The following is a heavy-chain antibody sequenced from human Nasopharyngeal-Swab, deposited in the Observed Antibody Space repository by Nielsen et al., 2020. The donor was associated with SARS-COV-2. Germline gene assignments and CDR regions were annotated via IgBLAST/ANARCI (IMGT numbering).Heavy chain of an antibody. Sequence: LSLTCAASGFTFSPYTMTWVRQAPGKGLEWLSYITGTSDSIRYADSVKGRFTISRDNAENSLFLQMNGLTAEDTAVYYCARERGGGYGDYWGQGTLVTVSS. CDR2: ITGTSDSI. V-gene: IGHV3-48*04. CDR1: GFTFSPYT. J-gene: IGHJ4*02. CDR3: ARERGGGYGDY. D-gene: IGHD5-12*01.